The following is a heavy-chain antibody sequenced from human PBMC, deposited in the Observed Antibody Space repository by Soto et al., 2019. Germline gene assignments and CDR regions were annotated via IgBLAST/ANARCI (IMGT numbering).Heavy chain of an antibody. CDR3: AKNYGNAFHI. CDR2: IYYSRST. V-gene: IGHV4-39*01. CDR1: GGSISSSTYY. D-gene: IGHD3-10*01. Sequence: PSETLSLTCTVSGGSISSSTYYWGWIRQPPGKGLEWIGTIYYSRSTYFNPSLKSRVTISVDTSKNQFSLKLSSVTAADTAVYYCAKNYGNAFHIWGQGTMVTVSS. J-gene: IGHJ3*02.